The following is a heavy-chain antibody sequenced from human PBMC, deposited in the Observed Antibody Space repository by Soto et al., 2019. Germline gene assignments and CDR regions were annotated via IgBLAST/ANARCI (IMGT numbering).Heavy chain of an antibody. V-gene: IGHV3-33*01. CDR2: IWYDGSNK. J-gene: IGHJ4*02. Sequence: QVQLVESGGGVVQPGRSLILSCAASGFTFSSYGMHWVREAPGKGREWVAVIWYDGSNKYYADSVKARFTISRDNSKNTLYLQMNSLRAEDTAVYYCARGCTVNPKAPVELDYWGQGTLVTVSS. CDR1: GFTFSSYG. CDR3: ARGCTVNPKAPVELDY. D-gene: IGHD4-4*01.